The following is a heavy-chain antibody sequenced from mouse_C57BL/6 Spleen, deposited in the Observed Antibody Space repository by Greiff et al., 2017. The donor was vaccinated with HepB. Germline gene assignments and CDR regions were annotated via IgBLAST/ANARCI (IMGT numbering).Heavy chain of an antibody. CDR1: GYTFTSYW. V-gene: IGHV1-59*01. J-gene: IGHJ4*01. CDR3: ARSLITTVVATFFGYAMDY. CDR2: IDPSDSYT. D-gene: IGHD1-1*01. Sequence: QVQLQQPGAELVRPGTSVKLSCKASGYTFTSYWMHWVKQRPGQGLEWIGVIDPSDSYTNYNQKFKGKATLTVDTSSSTAYMQLSSLTSEDSAVYYCARSLITTVVATFFGYAMDYWGQGTSVTVSS.